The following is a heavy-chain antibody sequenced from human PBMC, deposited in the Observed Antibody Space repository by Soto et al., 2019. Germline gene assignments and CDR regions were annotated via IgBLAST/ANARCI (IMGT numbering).Heavy chain of an antibody. CDR2: IYYSGST. Sequence: PSETLSLTCTVSGGSISRGGYYWSWIRQHPGKGLEWIGYIYYSGSTYYNPSLKSRVTISVDTSKNQFSLKLSSVTAADTAVYYCARGGIQLWASDAFDIWGQGTMVTVSS. CDR1: GGSISRGGYY. CDR3: ARGGIQLWASDAFDI. V-gene: IGHV4-31*03. J-gene: IGHJ3*02. D-gene: IGHD5-18*01.